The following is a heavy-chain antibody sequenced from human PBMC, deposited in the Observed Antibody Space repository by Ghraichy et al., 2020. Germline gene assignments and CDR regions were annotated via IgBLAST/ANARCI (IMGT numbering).Heavy chain of an antibody. CDR2: ISAYNGNT. CDR3: AAPGVFLPTLPLDY. CDR1: GYTFTSYG. Sequence: ASVKVSCKASGYTFTSYGISWVRQAPGQGLEWMGWISAYNGNTNYAQKLQGRVTMTTDTSTSTAYMELRSLRSEDTAVYYCAAPGVFLPTLPLDYWVQGTLVTVSS. J-gene: IGHJ4*02. V-gene: IGHV1-18*01. D-gene: IGHD3-3*01.